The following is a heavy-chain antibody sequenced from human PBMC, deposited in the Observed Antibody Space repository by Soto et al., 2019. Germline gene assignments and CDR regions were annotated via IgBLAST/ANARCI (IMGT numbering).Heavy chain of an antibody. CDR3: AREDVGYSPDY. J-gene: IGHJ4*02. D-gene: IGHD4-4*01. CDR2: INHSGST. CDR1: GGSFRGYY. Sequence: ERLCRSGTVDGGSFRGYYCSWIRQPPGKGLEWIGEINHSGSTNYNPSLKSRVTISVDTSKNQFSLKLSSVTAADTAVYYCAREDVGYSPDYWGQGTLVTVYS. V-gene: IGHV4-34*01.